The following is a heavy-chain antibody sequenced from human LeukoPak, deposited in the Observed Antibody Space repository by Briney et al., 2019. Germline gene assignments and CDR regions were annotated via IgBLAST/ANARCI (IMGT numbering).Heavy chain of an antibody. CDR2: VSTYNGDT. CDR3: ARDGGAPGPIYGDY. J-gene: IGHJ4*02. D-gene: IGHD4-23*01. CDR1: GYTFTKNA. Sequence: GASVKVSCKASGYTFTKNAMNWVRQAPGQGLEWMGWVSTYNGDTKYAQNFQDRVTMTRDTSTTTVHMELRGLRSDDTAVYYCARDGGAPGPIYGDYWGQGTPVTVSS. V-gene: IGHV1-18*01.